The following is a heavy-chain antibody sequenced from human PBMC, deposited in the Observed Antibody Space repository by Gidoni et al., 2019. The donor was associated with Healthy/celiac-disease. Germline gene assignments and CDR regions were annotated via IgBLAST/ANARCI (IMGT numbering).Heavy chain of an antibody. CDR3: ARERGAASLRYYYYGMDV. J-gene: IGHJ6*02. CDR1: GFTFSRYG. Sequence: QVQLVESGGGVVQPGRSLRLSCAASGFTFSRYGMHWVRQAPGKGLEWVAVIWYDGSNKYYADSVKGRFTISRDNSKNTLYLQMNSLRAEDTAVYYCARERGAASLRYYYYGMDVWGQGTTVTVSS. CDR2: IWYDGSNK. D-gene: IGHD6-13*01. V-gene: IGHV3-33*01.